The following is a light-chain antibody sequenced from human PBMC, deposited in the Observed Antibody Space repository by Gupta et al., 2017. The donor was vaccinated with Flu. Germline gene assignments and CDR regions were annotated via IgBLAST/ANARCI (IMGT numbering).Light chain of an antibody. CDR2: DND. CDR1: NSNIGNNF. CDR3: ATWDTSRSVGV. Sequence: VTISCSGSNSNIGNNFVSWYQHLPAATPNLLIYDNDKRPSGIPARFSASKSGTSATVATTGLQTGDEADYYCATWDTSRSVGVFGGGTKLTVL. V-gene: IGLV1-51*01. J-gene: IGLJ3*02.